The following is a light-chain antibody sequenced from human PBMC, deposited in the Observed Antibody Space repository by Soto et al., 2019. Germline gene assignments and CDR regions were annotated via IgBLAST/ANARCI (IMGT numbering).Light chain of an antibody. Sequence: QPVLTQSPSASASLGASVKLTCTLSSGHSSYAIAWHQKQPGKGPRYLMDLNNDGSHSKGDGIPDRFSGSSSGAERYLIISRLQSEDEADYYCQTWGTGFQVFGGGTQLTVL. V-gene: IGLV4-69*01. J-gene: IGLJ2*01. CDR2: LNNDGSH. CDR1: SGHSSYA. CDR3: QTWGTGFQV.